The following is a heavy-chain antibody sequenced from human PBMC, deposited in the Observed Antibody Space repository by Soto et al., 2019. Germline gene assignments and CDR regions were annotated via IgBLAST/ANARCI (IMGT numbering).Heavy chain of an antibody. J-gene: IGHJ3*02. V-gene: IGHV3-23*01. Sequence: GGSLRLSCAASGFTFSSYAMSWVRQAPGRGLEWVSAISGSGGSTYYADSVKGRFTISRDNSENTLYLQMNSLRAEDTAVYYCAKDLNTMIVVVLDAFDIWGQGTMVTVSS. CDR3: AKDLNTMIVVVLDAFDI. CDR1: GFTFSSYA. D-gene: IGHD3-22*01. CDR2: ISGSGGST.